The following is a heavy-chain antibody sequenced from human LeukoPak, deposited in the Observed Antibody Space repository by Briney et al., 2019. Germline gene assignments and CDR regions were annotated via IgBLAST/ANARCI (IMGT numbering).Heavy chain of an antibody. J-gene: IGHJ4*02. D-gene: IGHD4-17*01. CDR1: GFTFSSYG. CDR2: ISYDGSNK. CDR3: AKDSEEWNDYGDVFDY. V-gene: IGHV3-30*18. Sequence: GGSLRLSCAASGFTFSSYGMHWVRQAPGKGLEWVAVISYDGSNKYYADSVKGRFTISRDNSKNTLYLQMNSLRAEDTAVYYCAKDSEEWNDYGDVFDYWAREPWSPSPQ.